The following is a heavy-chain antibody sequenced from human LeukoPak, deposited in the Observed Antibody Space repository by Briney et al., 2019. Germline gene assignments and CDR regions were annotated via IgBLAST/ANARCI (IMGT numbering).Heavy chain of an antibody. D-gene: IGHD3-10*01. CDR1: EFSVGSNY. V-gene: IGHV3-66*01. CDR2: IYSGGST. J-gene: IGHJ4*02. Sequence: GGSLRLSCAASEFSVGSNYMTWVRQAPGKGLEWVSLIYSGGSTYYADSVKGRFTISRDNSKNTLYLQMNSLRAEDTAVYYCAKGTCGSGTYGSIDYWGQGTLVTVSS. CDR3: AKGTCGSGTYGSIDY.